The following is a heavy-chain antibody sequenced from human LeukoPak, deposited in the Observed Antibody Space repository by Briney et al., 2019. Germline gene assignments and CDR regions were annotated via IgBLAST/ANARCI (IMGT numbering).Heavy chain of an antibody. Sequence: GGSLRLSCAASGFTVSSNYMTWVRQAPGKGLEWVSYISSSGSTIYYADSVKGRFTISRDSAKNSLYLQMNSLRAEDTAVYYCAELGITMIGGVWGKGTTVTISS. CDR2: ISSSGSTI. J-gene: IGHJ6*04. V-gene: IGHV3-48*03. CDR1: GFTVSSNY. CDR3: AELGITMIGGV. D-gene: IGHD3-10*02.